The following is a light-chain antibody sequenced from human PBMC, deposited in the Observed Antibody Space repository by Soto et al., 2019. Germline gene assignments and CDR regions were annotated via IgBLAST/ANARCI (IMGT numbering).Light chain of an antibody. CDR1: NSDVGAYNY. Sequence: QSVLTQPASVSGSPEQSITISCTGTNSDVGAYNYVSWFQQHPGKAPKLMVYDVSNRPSGVSNRFSGSKSGNTASLTISGLQAEDEADYYCSSYTTSYTYVFGAGTKVTVL. CDR3: SSYTTSYTYV. V-gene: IGLV2-14*03. CDR2: DVS. J-gene: IGLJ1*01.